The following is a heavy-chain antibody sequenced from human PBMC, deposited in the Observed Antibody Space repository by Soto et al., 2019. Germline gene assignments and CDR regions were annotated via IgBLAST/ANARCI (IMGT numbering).Heavy chain of an antibody. V-gene: IGHV1-69*02. CDR3: ATSYGSGSQAFDY. Sequence: QVHLVQSGAELKKPGSSVRVSCKASGDTFSSYTINWVRQAPGLGLEWMGRTIPILSMSNYALKFQGRLNITADKSTSTAYMELSSLRSEDTAMYYCATSYGSGSQAFDYWGQGALVTVSS. CDR1: GDTFSSYT. D-gene: IGHD3-10*01. CDR2: TIPILSMS. J-gene: IGHJ4*02.